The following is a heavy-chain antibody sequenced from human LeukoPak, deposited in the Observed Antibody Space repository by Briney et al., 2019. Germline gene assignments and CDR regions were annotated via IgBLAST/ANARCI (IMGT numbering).Heavy chain of an antibody. V-gene: IGHV3-53*01. CDR1: GFTVSSNY. Sequence: GGSLRLSCVASGFTVSSNYMSWVRQAPGKGLEWVSVIYSAGSTYYADSVKGRFTISRDNSRNSLFLQMHSLRADDTAVYYCARGRRDCSGDCYVAFDIWGQGTMVTVSS. D-gene: IGHD2-21*02. CDR3: ARGRRDCSGDCYVAFDI. CDR2: IYSAGST. J-gene: IGHJ3*02.